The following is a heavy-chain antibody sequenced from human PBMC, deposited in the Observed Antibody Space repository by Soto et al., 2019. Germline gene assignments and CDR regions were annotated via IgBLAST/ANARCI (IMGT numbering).Heavy chain of an antibody. CDR3: ARDLGYGDYGTDF. J-gene: IGHJ4*02. CDR1: GYSFSNNG. Sequence: QVQLVQSGAEVKKPGASVKVSCQASGYSFSNNGISWVRQAPGQGLEWMGWINGDNGNTNYAQKFQGRVTMTTDTSTSTAYMELRSLRADDTAVYYCARDLGYGDYGTDFWGQGALGTVSS. D-gene: IGHD4-17*01. V-gene: IGHV1-18*04. CDR2: INGDNGNT.